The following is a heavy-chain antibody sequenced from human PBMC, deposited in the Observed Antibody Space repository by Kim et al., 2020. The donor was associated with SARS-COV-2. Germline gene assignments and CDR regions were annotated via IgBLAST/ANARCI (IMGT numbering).Heavy chain of an antibody. CDR1: GYTFTGYY. CDR2: INPNSGGT. Sequence: ASVKVSCKGSGYTFTGYYMHWVRQAPGQGLEWMGRINPNSGGTNYAQKFQGRVTMTRDTSISTAYMELSRLRSDDTAVYYCATTPRGSSSSIVYGDYWGQGTLVTVSS. V-gene: IGHV1-2*06. D-gene: IGHD6-6*01. CDR3: ATTPRGSSSSIVYGDY. J-gene: IGHJ4*02.